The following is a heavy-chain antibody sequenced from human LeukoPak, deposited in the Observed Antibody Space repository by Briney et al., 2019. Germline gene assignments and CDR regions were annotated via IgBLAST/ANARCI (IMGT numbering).Heavy chain of an antibody. CDR1: GYTLTELS. CDR2: FDPEDGET. V-gene: IGHV1-24*01. Sequence: ASVKVSCKVSGYTLTELSMHWVRQAPGKGLEWMGGFDPEDGETIYAQKFQGRVTMTEDTSTDTAYMELSSLRSEDTAVYYCATRTTGLDAFDIWGQGTMVTVSS. CDR3: ATRTTGLDAFDI. D-gene: IGHD3/OR15-3a*01. J-gene: IGHJ3*02.